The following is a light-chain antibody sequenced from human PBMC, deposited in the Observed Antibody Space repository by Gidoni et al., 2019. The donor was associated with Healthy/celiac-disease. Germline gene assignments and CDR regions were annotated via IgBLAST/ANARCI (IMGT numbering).Light chain of an antibody. CDR2: GAS. Sequence: EMVLTQSPRTLSLSPGERATLSCRASQSVSSSDLAWYQQKPGQAPRLLIYGASSRATGIPDRFIGSGSGTDLTLTIIRLEPEDFSVYYCQQYGSSPLTFGGGTKVEIK. CDR1: QSVSSSD. J-gene: IGKJ4*01. V-gene: IGKV3-20*01. CDR3: QQYGSSPLT.